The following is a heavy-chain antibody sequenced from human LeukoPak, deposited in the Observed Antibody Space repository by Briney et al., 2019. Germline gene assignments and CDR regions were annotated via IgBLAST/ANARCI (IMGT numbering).Heavy chain of an antibody. V-gene: IGHV3-23*01. D-gene: IGHD6-19*01. CDR3: AKGSWLVPFSAAFDI. J-gene: IGHJ3*02. CDR2: ISGSGSNT. CDR1: GFTFTSYA. Sequence: GGSLRLSCAAPGFTFTSYAMGWVRQAPGKGLEWVSAISGSGSNTYYVDSLKGRFTISRDNSKNTLYLQMNSLRAEDTAVYYCAKGSWLVPFSAAFDIWGQGTMVTVSS.